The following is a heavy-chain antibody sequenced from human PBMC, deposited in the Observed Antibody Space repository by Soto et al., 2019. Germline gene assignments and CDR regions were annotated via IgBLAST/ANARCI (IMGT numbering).Heavy chain of an antibody. CDR1: GFTVSTNH. Sequence: EVQVEESVGGLVQPGGSLRLSCAASGFTVSTNHMTWVRQAPGKGLEWVSVIYGVGDIYYADSVKGRFTISRDNSKNTVYLQMNSPRADDTAVYYCVAAGGIRQNWSFDVWGRGTLVTVYS. CDR3: VAAGGIRQNWSFDV. D-gene: IGHD3-3*02. CDR2: IYGVGDI. J-gene: IGHJ2*01. V-gene: IGHV3-53*04.